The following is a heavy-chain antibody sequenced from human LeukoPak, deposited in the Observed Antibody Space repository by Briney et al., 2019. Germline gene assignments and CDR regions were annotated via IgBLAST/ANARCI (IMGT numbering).Heavy chain of an antibody. CDR2: IIPIFGTA. J-gene: IGHJ3*02. Sequence: GASVKVSCKASGGTFSSYAISWVRQAPGQGLEWMGGIIPIFGTANYAQKFQGRVTITADESTSTAYMELSSLRSEDTAVYYCARAASFRDSIEGDAFDIWGQGTMVTVSS. V-gene: IGHV1-69*13. D-gene: IGHD3-22*01. CDR1: GGTFSSYA. CDR3: ARAASFRDSIEGDAFDI.